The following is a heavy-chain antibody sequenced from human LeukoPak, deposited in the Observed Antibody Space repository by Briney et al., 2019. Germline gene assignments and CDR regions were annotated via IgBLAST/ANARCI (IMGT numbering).Heavy chain of an antibody. Sequence: GGSLRLSCLGSGFGFSNYWMTWLRQAPGEGLKWVANIKEDGSVIYYADSVKGRFTISRDNAKNSVYLQMNSLRVEDTALYYCATGRWFGEFAGSAFEDWGQGTLVTVSS. CDR2: IKEDGSVI. D-gene: IGHD3-10*01. CDR3: ATGRWFGEFAGSAFED. V-gene: IGHV3-7*01. CDR1: GFGFSNYW. J-gene: IGHJ4*02.